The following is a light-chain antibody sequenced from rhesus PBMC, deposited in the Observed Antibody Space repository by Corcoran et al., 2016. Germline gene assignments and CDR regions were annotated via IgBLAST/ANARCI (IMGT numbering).Light chain of an antibody. J-gene: IGKJ2*01. CDR2: GAS. CDR1: QSVGNY. Sequence: QVILTQSPATLSFSPGERATLSCRASQSVGNYLAWYQQKPAQAPRLLINGASSRPTGIADSFSGSGSGTDFTLTNRSLDPEAVGVYYCYQHCSGYSFGQGTKVQSK. V-gene: IGKV3-10*01. CDR3: YQHCSGYS.